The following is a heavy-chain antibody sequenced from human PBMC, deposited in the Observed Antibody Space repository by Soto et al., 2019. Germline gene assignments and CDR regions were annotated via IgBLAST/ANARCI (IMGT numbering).Heavy chain of an antibody. D-gene: IGHD2-2*01. Sequence: SETLSLTCAVYGGSFSGYYWSWIRQPPGKGLEWIGEINHSGSTNYNPSLKSRVTISVDTSKNQFSLKLSSVTAADTAVYYCARCVPAALYDYYYGMDVWGQGTTVTVSS. CDR3: ARCVPAALYDYYYGMDV. J-gene: IGHJ6*02. CDR1: GGSFSGYY. CDR2: INHSGST. V-gene: IGHV4-34*01.